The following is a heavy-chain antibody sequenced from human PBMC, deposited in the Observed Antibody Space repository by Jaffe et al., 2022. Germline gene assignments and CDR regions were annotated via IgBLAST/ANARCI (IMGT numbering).Heavy chain of an antibody. J-gene: IGHJ3*02. V-gene: IGHV4-38-2*01. CDR3: ARPYYYDSSGYYIDAFDI. D-gene: IGHD3-22*01. CDR2: IYHSGST. Sequence: QVQLQESGPGLVKPSETLSLTCAVSGYSISSGYYWGWIRQPPGKGLEWIGSIYHSGSTYYNPSLKSRVTISVDTSKNQFSLKLSSVTAADTAVYYCARPYYYDSSGYYIDAFDIWGQGTMVTVSS. CDR1: GYSISSGYY.